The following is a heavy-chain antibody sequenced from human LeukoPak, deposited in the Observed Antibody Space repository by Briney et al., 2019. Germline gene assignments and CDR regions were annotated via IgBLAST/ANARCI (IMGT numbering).Heavy chain of an antibody. CDR2: IYYSGST. J-gene: IGHJ4*02. Sequence: SETLSLTCTVSGGSISSGDYYWSWIRQPPGKGLEWIGYIYYSGSTYYNPPLKSRVTISVDTSKNQFSLKLSSVTAAHTAVYYCATYLAPPYGDYTSYFDYGGQGTLVTVSS. CDR3: ATYLAPPYGDYTSYFDY. D-gene: IGHD4-17*01. CDR1: GGSISSGDYY. V-gene: IGHV4-30-4*01.